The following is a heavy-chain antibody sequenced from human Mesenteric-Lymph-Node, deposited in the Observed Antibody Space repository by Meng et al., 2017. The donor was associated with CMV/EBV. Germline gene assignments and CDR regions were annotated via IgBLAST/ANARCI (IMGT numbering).Heavy chain of an antibody. CDR1: GFTFSSYE. D-gene: IGHD2-2*01. J-gene: IGHJ4*02. CDR3: ARAPRGYCSSTSCYPY. V-gene: IGHV3-48*03. CDR2: ISSSGSTI. Sequence: GESLKISCAASGFTFSSYEMNWVRQAPGKGLEWVSYISSSGSTIYYADSVKGRFTISRDNAKNSLYLQMNSLRAEDTAVYYCARAPRGYCSSTSCYPYWGQGTLVTVSS.